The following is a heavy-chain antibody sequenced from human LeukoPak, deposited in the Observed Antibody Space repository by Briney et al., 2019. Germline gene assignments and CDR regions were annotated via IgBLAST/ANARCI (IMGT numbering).Heavy chain of an antibody. Sequence: GGSLRLSCAASGFTFSSYSMNWVRQAPGKGLEWVSGIIGSGDATYFADSVRGRFTISRDNSKNTLYLQMNSLRAEDTALYYCARDLVGATSTFAFWGQGTLVTVSS. CDR2: IIGSGDAT. J-gene: IGHJ4*02. D-gene: IGHD1-26*01. CDR3: ARDLVGATSTFAF. CDR1: GFTFSSYS. V-gene: IGHV3-23*01.